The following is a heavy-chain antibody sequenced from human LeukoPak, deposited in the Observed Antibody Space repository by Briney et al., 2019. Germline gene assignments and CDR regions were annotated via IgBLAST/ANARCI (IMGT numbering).Heavy chain of an antibody. Sequence: GGSLRLSCATSGFTFSDYYMSWIRQAPGKGLEWLSYISGSGSDINYADSVKGRFTISRDNAKNSLYLQMNSLRAEDTAVYYCARDGGYDILTGYYSSGIGAFDIWGQGTMVTVSS. CDR1: GFTFSDYY. CDR3: ARDGGYDILTGYYSSGIGAFDI. V-gene: IGHV3-11*06. J-gene: IGHJ3*02. CDR2: ISGSGSDI. D-gene: IGHD3-9*01.